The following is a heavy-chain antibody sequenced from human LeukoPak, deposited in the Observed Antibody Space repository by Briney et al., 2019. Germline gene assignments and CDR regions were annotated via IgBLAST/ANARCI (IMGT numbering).Heavy chain of an antibody. Sequence: SETLSLTCTVSGGSISSYYWSWIRQPPGKGLEWIGYIYYSGSTNYNPSLKSRVTISVDTSKNQFSLKLSSVTAADTAVYYCARLRVGAKGGAFDIWGQGTMVTVSS. CDR1: GGSISSYY. CDR3: ARLRVGAKGGAFDI. CDR2: IYYSGST. J-gene: IGHJ3*02. V-gene: IGHV4-59*08. D-gene: IGHD1-26*01.